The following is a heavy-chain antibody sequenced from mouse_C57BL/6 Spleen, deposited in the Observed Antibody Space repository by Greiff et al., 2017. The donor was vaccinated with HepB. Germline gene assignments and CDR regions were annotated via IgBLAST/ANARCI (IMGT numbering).Heavy chain of an antibody. CDR3: ARCGESYASMDY. J-gene: IGHJ4*01. CDR1: GYTFTGYW. D-gene: IGHD6-5*01. CDR2: ILPGSGST. Sequence: QVQLQQSGAELMKPGASVKLSCKATGYTFTGYWIEWVKQRPGHGLEWIGEILPGSGSTNYNEKFKGKATFTADTSSNTAYMQLSILTTEDSAICYCARCGESYASMDYWGQGTSVTVSS. V-gene: IGHV1-9*01.